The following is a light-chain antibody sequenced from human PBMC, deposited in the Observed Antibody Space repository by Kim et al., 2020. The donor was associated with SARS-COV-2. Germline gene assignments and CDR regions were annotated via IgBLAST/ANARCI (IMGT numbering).Light chain of an antibody. Sequence: PGKTARITCRGNSIGSKTVHWYQQKPGQAPVVVIYHDTDRPSGIPERFSGSNSGNTATLIISRVEVGDEADYCCQVWDSATDHPVFGGGTQLTVL. J-gene: IGLJ3*02. CDR2: HDT. CDR3: QVWDSATDHPV. V-gene: IGLV3-21*01. CDR1: SIGSKT.